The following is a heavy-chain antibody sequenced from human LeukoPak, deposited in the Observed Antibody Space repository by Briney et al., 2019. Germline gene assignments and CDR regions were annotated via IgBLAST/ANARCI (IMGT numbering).Heavy chain of an antibody. V-gene: IGHV1-18*01. CDR3: ARDRVGYYYDSSGYYTNDY. J-gene: IGHJ4*02. Sequence: ASVKVSCKASGYTFTSYGISWVRQAPGQGLEWMGWISAYNGNTNYAQKLQGRVTMTTDTSTSTAYMELRSLRSDDTAVYYCARDRVGYYYDSSGYYTNDYWGQGTLVTVSS. CDR2: ISAYNGNT. CDR1: GYTFTSYG. D-gene: IGHD3-22*01.